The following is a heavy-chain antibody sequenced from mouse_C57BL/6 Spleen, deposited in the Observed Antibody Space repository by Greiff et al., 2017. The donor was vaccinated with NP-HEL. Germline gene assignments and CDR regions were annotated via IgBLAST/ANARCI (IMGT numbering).Heavy chain of an antibody. CDR1: GYAFTNYL. D-gene: IGHD2-2*01. V-gene: IGHV1-54*01. J-gene: IGHJ3*01. Sequence: QVQLQQSGAELVRPGTSVKVSCKASGYAFTNYLIEWVKQRPGQGLEWIGVINPGSGGTNYNEKFKGKATLTADKSSSTAYMQLSSLTSEDSAVYFCARFGSFAYWGQGTLVTVSA. CDR2: INPGSGGT. CDR3: ARFGSFAY.